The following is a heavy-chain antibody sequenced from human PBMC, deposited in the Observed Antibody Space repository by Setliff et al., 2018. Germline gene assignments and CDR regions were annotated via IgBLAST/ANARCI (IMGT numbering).Heavy chain of an antibody. D-gene: IGHD5-12*01. Sequence: KPSETLSLTCAVYGGSFSGYYWSWIRQPPGKGLEWIGEINHSGSTNYNPSLKSRVTISVDTSKNQLSLKLSSVTAADTAVYYCARGGYSRGPPVYYFDYWGQGTLVTVSS. CDR2: INHSGST. CDR3: ARGGYSRGPPVYYFDY. CDR1: GGSFSGYY. V-gene: IGHV4-34*01. J-gene: IGHJ4*02.